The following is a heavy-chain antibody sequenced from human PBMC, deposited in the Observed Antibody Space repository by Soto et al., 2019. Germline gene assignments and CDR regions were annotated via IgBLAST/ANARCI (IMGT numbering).Heavy chain of an antibody. CDR1: GYTLNTYY. D-gene: IGHD2-21*02. CDR3: ARGGNIAVVTDSFDY. CDR2: IHPSGGGS. Sequence: QVQLVQSGAEVKKPGASVKVSCKPSGYTLNTYYLHWVRQAPGQGLEWMGIIHPSGGGSTYAQKFRGRVTXAXXXSXCTVFMELSSLSSADTAVYYCARGGNIAVVTDSFDYWGQGTLVTVSS. V-gene: IGHV1-46*02. J-gene: IGHJ4*02.